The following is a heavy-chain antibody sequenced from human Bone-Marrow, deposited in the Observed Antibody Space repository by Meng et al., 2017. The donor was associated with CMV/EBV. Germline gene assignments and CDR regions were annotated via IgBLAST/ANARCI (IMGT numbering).Heavy chain of an antibody. D-gene: IGHD3-22*01. CDR3: AKDLYYYDSSGYYYEPLAFDI. CDR2: ISGSGGST. V-gene: IGHV3-23*01. J-gene: IGHJ3*02. CDR1: GFTFSGSA. Sequence: GESLKISCAASGFTFSGSAMHWVRQASGKGLEWVSAISGSGGSTYYADSVKGRFTISRDNSKNTLYLQMNILRAEDTAVYYCAKDLYYYDSSGYYYEPLAFDIWGQGTMVTVSS.